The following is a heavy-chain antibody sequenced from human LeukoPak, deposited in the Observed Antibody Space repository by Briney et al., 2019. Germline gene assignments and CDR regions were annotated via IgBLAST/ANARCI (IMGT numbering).Heavy chain of an antibody. CDR2: ISSSGRTI. Sequence: GGSLRLSCAASGFTFSSYEMNWVRQAPGKGLEWVSYISSSGRTIHYADSAKGRFSISRDNAESSLYLQMNSLRADDTAVYYCARDNGGTGWVYWGQGTLVTVSS. J-gene: IGHJ4*02. V-gene: IGHV3-48*03. CDR1: GFTFSSYE. D-gene: IGHD6-19*01. CDR3: ARDNGGTGWVY.